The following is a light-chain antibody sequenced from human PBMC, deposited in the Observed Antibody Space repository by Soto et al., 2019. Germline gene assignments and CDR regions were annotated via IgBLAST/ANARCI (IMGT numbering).Light chain of an antibody. CDR3: QKYKSAPYT. J-gene: IGKJ3*01. CDR2: DAS. CDR1: QGISSS. V-gene: IGKV1-27*01. Sequence: DXXMTQSPSSLATSIGDRGTITCRASQGISSSLAWYQQKPGKVPSLLIYDASTLQSGVPSRFSGSGSGTDFTLTISSLQPEDVATYYCQKYKSAPYTFGPGTKVDIK.